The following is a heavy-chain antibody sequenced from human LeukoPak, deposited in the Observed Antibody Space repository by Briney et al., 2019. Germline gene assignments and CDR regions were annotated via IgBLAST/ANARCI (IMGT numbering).Heavy chain of an antibody. J-gene: IGHJ4*02. CDR2: ISSDSRYI. CDR3: ARGSYGDYEY. CDR1: GGSISSPN. Sequence: ATLSLTCAVSGGSISSPNWWTWVRQAPGKGLEWVSSISSDSRYIYYVDSVKGRFTISRDNAKNSLYLQMNSLRAEDTAVYYCARGSYGDYEYWGQGILVTVFS. V-gene: IGHV3-21*01. D-gene: IGHD4-17*01.